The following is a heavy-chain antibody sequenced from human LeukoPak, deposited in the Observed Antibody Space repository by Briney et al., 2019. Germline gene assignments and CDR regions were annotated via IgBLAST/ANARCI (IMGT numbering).Heavy chain of an antibody. D-gene: IGHD3-10*01. J-gene: IGHJ6*02. Sequence: GGSLRLSCAASGFTFSSYWMNWARQAPGKGLEWVASINHNGNVNYYVDSVKGRFTISRDNAKNSLYLQMSNLRAEDTAVYYCARDWFYYYGMDVWGQGTTVTVSS. CDR1: GFTFSSYW. CDR2: INHNGNVN. V-gene: IGHV3-7*03. CDR3: ARDWFYYYGMDV.